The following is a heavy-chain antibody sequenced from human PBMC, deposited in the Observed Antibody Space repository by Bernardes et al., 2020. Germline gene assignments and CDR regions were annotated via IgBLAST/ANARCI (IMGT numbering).Heavy chain of an antibody. CDR2: INHSGRT. Sequence: SETLSLTCAVNGGSFSHYYWTWIRQPPGKGLEWIGEINHSGRTDYNPSLESRVTISLDSSKNQFSLRLTSVTAADTGMYYCARGLSVAATFSYYYYINVGGKGTTVTVSS. D-gene: IGHD5-12*01. V-gene: IGHV4-34*01. J-gene: IGHJ6*03. CDR1: GGSFSHYY. CDR3: ARGLSVAATFSYYYYINV.